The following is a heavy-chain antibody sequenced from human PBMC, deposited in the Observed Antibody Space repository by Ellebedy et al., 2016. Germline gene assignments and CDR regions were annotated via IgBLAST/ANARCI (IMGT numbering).Heavy chain of an antibody. CDR1: GFTFSRYW. V-gene: IGHV3-7*01. J-gene: IGHJ4*02. CDR3: ARYRYYGSGSYYND. CDR2: INEDGSEK. D-gene: IGHD3-10*01. Sequence: GGSLRLXXAVSGFTFSRYWMSWVRQAPGKGLEWVANINEDGSEKNYVDSVKGRFTISRDNAKDSLYLEMNSLRAEDTAVYYCARYRYYGSGSYYNDWGQGALVTVSS.